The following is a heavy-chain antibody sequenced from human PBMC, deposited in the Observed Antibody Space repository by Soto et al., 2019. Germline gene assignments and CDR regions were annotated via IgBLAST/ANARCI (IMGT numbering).Heavy chain of an antibody. V-gene: IGHV4-59*12. CDR3: ARGSEDYYGMDV. CDR2: VYYTGST. CDR1: DGSISNYY. Sequence: QVHLQESGPGLVKPSETLSLTCTVSDGSISNYYWSWIRQPPGKGLEWIGYVYYTGSTSYNPSLNSRVTISVDKSKNQFSLKLSSVTAADTAVYYCARGSEDYYGMDVWGQGTTVTVSS. J-gene: IGHJ6*02.